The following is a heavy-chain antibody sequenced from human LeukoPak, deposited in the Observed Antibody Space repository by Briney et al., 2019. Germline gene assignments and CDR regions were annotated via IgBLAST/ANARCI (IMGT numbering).Heavy chain of an antibody. J-gene: IGHJ4*02. CDR2: IYPGDSDT. D-gene: IGHD6-13*01. V-gene: IGHV5-51*01. CDR1: GYSFTSYW. Sequence: GESLVTSCKGSGYSFTSYWIGWVRQMPGKGLEWMGIIYPGDSDTRYSPSFQGQVTISADKSISTAYLQWSSLKASDTAMYYCARQWAEHSSSWFDYWGQGTLGTRPS. CDR3: ARQWAEHSSSWFDY.